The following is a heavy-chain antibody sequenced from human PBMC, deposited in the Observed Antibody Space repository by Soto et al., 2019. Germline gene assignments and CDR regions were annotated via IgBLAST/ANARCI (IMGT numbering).Heavy chain of an antibody. CDR1: GFTFSSYA. CDR3: AKVDYDFLSGYSRQYLRYFDY. V-gene: IGHV3-23*01. J-gene: IGHJ4*02. CDR2: ISGSGGST. D-gene: IGHD3-3*01. Sequence: GGSLRLSCAASGFTFSSYAMSWVRQAPGKGLEWVSAISGSGGSTYYADSVKGRFTISRDNSKNTLYLQMNSLRAEDTAVYYCAKVDYDFLSGYSRQYLRYFDYWGQGTLVTVSS.